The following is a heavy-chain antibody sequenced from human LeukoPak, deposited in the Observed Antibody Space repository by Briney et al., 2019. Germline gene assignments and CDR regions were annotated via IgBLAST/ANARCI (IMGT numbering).Heavy chain of an antibody. D-gene: IGHD3-22*01. V-gene: IGHV1-18*01. CDR3: ARGGGSSGYYVAFDY. CDR2: ISAYNGNT. J-gene: IGHJ4*02. CDR1: GYTFTSYA. Sequence: ASVKVSCKASGYTFTSYAMNWVRQAPGQGLEWMGWISAYNGNTNYAQKLQGRVTMTTDTSTSTAYMELRSLRSDDTAVYYCARGGGSSGYYVAFDYWGQGTLVTVSS.